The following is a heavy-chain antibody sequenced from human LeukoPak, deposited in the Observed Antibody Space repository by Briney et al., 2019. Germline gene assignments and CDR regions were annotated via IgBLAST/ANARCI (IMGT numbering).Heavy chain of an antibody. CDR3: AKKGGSLSPGNYFDY. CDR2: LSESGVAT. Sequence: PGGSLRLSYVASGFTFSSYAMSWVRQAPGKGLEWVSRLSESGVATYYADSVKGRLTISRDNSKNPLYLQMNSLRAEDTAIYYCAKKGGSLSPGNYFDYWGQGTLVTVSS. CDR1: GFTFSSYA. J-gene: IGHJ4*02. D-gene: IGHD1-26*01. V-gene: IGHV3-23*01.